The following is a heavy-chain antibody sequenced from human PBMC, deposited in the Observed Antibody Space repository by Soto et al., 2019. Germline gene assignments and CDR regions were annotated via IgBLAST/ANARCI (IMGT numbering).Heavy chain of an antibody. CDR3: AGALRGQYYYGY. CDR1: GVAFSSYA. J-gene: IGHJ4*02. Sequence: WASVKVSCKSSGVAFSSYAISWVRQAPGQGLEWMGGIIPIFGTANYAQKFQGRVTITADESTSTAYMELSSLRSEDTAVYYCAGALRGQYYYGYWGKGPLVTDSS. V-gene: IGHV1-69*13. CDR2: IIPIFGTA.